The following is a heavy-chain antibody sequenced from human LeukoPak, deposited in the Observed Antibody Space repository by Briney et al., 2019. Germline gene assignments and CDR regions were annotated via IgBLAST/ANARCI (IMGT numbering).Heavy chain of an antibody. J-gene: IGHJ5*02. CDR2: ISAYNGNT. CDR3: ARDSGSYGFDP. D-gene: IGHD1-26*01. V-gene: IGHV1-18*04. CDR1: GYTYTSYY. Sequence: ASVKVSCKASGYTYTSYYMHWVRQAPGQGLEWMGWISAYNGNTNYAQKLQGRVTMTTDTSTSTAYMELRSLRSDDTAVYYCARDSGSYGFDPWGQGTLVTVSS.